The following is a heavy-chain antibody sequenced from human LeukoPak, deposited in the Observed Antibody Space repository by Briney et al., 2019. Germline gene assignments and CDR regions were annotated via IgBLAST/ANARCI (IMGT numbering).Heavy chain of an antibody. D-gene: IGHD3-9*01. J-gene: IGHJ6*04. CDR2: IIPIFGTA. CDR3: ARDTNKITTGFRGSMDV. Sequence: PLASVKVSCKASGGTFSSYAISWVRQAPGQGLEWMGGIIPIFGTANYAQKFQGRVTITTDESTSTAYMELSSLRSEDTAVYCCARDTNKITTGFRGSMDVWGKGTTVTVSS. CDR1: GGTFSSYA. V-gene: IGHV1-69*05.